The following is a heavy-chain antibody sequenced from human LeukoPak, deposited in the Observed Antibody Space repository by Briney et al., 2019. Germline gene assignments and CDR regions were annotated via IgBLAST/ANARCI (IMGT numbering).Heavy chain of an antibody. CDR3: ARDFTPEWFDIH. Sequence: GGSLRLSCVASGLAFSSYSMHWVRKAPGKGLEWVGVISYDGSDEYYTDSVKGRSTISRDNSKNTVYLQMNSLRADDTAVYYCARDFTPEWFDIHWGQGTLVTVS. D-gene: IGHD3-3*01. V-gene: IGHV3-30*04. CDR1: GLAFSSYS. J-gene: IGHJ4*02. CDR2: ISYDGSDE.